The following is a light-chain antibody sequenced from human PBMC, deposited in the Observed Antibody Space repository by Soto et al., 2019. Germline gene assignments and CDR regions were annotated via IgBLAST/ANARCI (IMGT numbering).Light chain of an antibody. Sequence: AIRMTQSPSSFSASTGDRVTITCRASQGISSYLAWYQQKPGKAPKLLIYAASTLQSGVPSRFRGSGSGTDFTLTISCLQSEDCATYYCPQYYSYPLTFGPGTKVDI. V-gene: IGKV1-8*01. CDR2: AAS. CDR3: PQYYSYPLT. J-gene: IGKJ3*01. CDR1: QGISSY.